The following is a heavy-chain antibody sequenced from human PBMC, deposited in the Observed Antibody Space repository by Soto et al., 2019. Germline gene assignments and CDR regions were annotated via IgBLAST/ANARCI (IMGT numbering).Heavy chain of an antibody. CDR2: IYHSGST. CDR1: GGSISSSNG. CDR3: ARDHGDYARDFQH. J-gene: IGHJ1*01. D-gene: IGHD4-17*01. V-gene: IGHV4-4*02. Sequence: QVQLQESGPGLVKPSGTLSLTCAVFGGSISSSNGWSCVRQPPGQGLEWIGEIYHSGSTNYNPSLKSRVTISVDKSKNQFSLKLSSVTAADTAVYYCARDHGDYARDFQHWGQGTLVTVSS.